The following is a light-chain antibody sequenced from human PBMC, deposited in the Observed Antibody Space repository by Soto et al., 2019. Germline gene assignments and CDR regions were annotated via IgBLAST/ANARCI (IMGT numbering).Light chain of an antibody. J-gene: IGLJ1*01. V-gene: IGLV3-21*04. Sequence: SYELTQPPSVSVAPEKTATITCGGNNIGNKRVHWYRQKPGQAPVLAISYDSDRPSGIPERFSGSNSGNTATLTISRVEDGDEADYYCQVWDIMTDNYVFGPGTKVTVL. CDR2: YDS. CDR3: QVWDIMTDNYV. CDR1: NIGNKR.